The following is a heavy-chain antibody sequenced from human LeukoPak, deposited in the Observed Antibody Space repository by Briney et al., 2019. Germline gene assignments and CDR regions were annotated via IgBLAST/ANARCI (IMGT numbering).Heavy chain of an antibody. Sequence: SEALSLTCTVSGGSISGYYWSWLRQPAGKGLEWIGRIFYSPSPNGGTNYNPSLRSRVTMSLDTSKNQFSLKLSSVTAADTAVYFCARDQGVRPLYYFDYWGQGALVTVSS. J-gene: IGHJ4*02. CDR2: IFYSPSPNGGT. CDR3: ARDQGVRPLYYFDY. V-gene: IGHV4-4*07. D-gene: IGHD3-10*01. CDR1: GGSISGYY.